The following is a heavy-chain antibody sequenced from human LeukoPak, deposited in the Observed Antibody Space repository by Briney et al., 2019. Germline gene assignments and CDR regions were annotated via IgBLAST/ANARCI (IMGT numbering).Heavy chain of an antibody. D-gene: IGHD1-26*01. Sequence: GGSLRLSCAASGFTFTSYAMTWVRQAPGKGLEWVAFIRYDGSNKYYADSVKGRFTISRDNSKNTLYLQMNSLRAEDTAVYYCAKTVISGSYSDYWGQGTLVTVSS. CDR2: IRYDGSNK. CDR1: GFTFTSYA. CDR3: AKTVISGSYSDY. V-gene: IGHV3-30*02. J-gene: IGHJ4*02.